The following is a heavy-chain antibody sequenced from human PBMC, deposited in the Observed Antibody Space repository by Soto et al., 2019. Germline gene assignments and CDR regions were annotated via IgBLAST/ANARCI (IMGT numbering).Heavy chain of an antibody. D-gene: IGHD2-15*01. J-gene: IGHJ4*02. CDR1: GDSFSSSNW. CDR3: ARSPRRVDGKWYLDY. CDR2: ILHTGST. Sequence: QVQLQESGPRLVKPSGTLSLTCGVSGDSFSSSNWWTWVRQSPGKGLEWIGDILHTGSTDYSPSLRSRVTLSIDASKKECYLNLTSVTATDTAIYYCARSPRRVDGKWYLDYWGQGALVTVSS. V-gene: IGHV4-4*02.